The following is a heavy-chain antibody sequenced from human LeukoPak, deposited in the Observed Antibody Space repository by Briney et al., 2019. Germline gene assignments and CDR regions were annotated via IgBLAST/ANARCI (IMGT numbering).Heavy chain of an antibody. V-gene: IGHV6-1*01. J-gene: IGHJ4*02. D-gene: IGHD6-19*01. CDR3: ASRSAVAGEFDY. Sequence: SQTLSLTCAISGDSVSSNSGAWNWVRQSPSRGLEWLGRTYYRSNWYYDYGVSVRSRITITPDTSKNQCSLQLNSVTPEDTAVYYCASRSAVAGEFDYWGQGTVVTVSS. CDR1: GDSVSSNSGA. CDR2: TYYRSNWYY.